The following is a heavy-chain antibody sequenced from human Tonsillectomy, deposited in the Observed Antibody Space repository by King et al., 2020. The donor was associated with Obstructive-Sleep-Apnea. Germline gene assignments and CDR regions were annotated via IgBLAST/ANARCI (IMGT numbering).Heavy chain of an antibody. D-gene: IGHD3-16*01. J-gene: IGHJ6*02. V-gene: IGHV3-21*01. CDR2: ISSSSSFI. Sequence: VQLVESGGGLVKPGGSLRLSCAASGFTFSTYSMNLVRQAPGKGLEWLSSISSSSSFIYYAGSVMGRFTFSRDNAKNSLYLQMNSLRAEDTAVYYCARGQKTGVFYGMDVWGQGTTVTVSS. CDR1: GFTFSTYS. CDR3: ARGQKTGVFYGMDV.